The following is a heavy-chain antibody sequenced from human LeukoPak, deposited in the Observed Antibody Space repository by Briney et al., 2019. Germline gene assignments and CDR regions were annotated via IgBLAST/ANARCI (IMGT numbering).Heavy chain of an antibody. D-gene: IGHD3-9*01. CDR1: GFTFSSYE. CDR3: ARDINWLVGY. Sequence: GGSLRLSCAASGFTFSSYEMNWVRQAPGQGLEWVSYISSSDNTIYYADSVKGRFTISRDNAKNSLYLQMNSLRAEDTAVYYCARDINWLVGYWGQGTLVTVSS. CDR2: ISSSDNTI. J-gene: IGHJ4*02. V-gene: IGHV3-48*03.